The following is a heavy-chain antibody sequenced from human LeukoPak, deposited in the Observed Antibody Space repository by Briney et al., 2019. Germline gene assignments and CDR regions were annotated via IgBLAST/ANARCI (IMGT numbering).Heavy chain of an antibody. V-gene: IGHV3-21*01. CDR3: ARDPIAAAGTSYFDY. D-gene: IGHD6-13*01. CDR1: GFTFSSYS. CDR2: ISSSSSYI. Sequence: GGSLRLSCAASGFTFSSYSMNWVRQSPGKGLEWVSSISSSSSYIYYADSVKGRFTISRDNAKNSLYLQMNSLRAEDTAVYYCARDPIAAAGTSYFDYWGQGTLVTVSS. J-gene: IGHJ4*02.